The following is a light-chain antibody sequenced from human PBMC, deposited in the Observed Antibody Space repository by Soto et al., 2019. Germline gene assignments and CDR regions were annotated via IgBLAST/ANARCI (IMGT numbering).Light chain of an antibody. Sequence: SVLPQPPSASGSPGQSVTISCTGTKNDIGVYDFVSWYQHHPGKAPRLIIYEVVQRPSGVPDRFSGSKSGNTASLTVSGLQAADEADYFCKSYAGSNTYVFGSGTKVPS. CDR2: EVV. CDR3: KSYAGSNTYV. CDR1: KNDIGVYDF. V-gene: IGLV2-8*01. J-gene: IGLJ1*01.